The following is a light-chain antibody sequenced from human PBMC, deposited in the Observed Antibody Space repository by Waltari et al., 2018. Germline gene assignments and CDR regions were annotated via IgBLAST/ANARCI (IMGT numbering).Light chain of an antibody. CDR1: QSVLHASNNRNY. CDR3: QQYYSTPLT. J-gene: IGKJ4*01. CDR2: WAS. V-gene: IGKV4-1*01. Sequence: DIVMTQSPDSLALSLGERATISCKSSQSVLHASNNRNYLAWYQQRPEQSPKLLISWASTRQSGVPDRFSGSGSAADFTLTITSLQAEDVATYYCQQYYSTPLTFGGGTKVAIK.